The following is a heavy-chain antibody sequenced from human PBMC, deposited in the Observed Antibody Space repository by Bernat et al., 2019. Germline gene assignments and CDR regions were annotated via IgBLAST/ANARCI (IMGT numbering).Heavy chain of an antibody. V-gene: IGHV3-15*01. D-gene: IGHD2-15*01. CDR2: IKSKTDGGTT. CDR3: TTRIVVVGAEGFDY. J-gene: IGHJ4*02. CDR1: GFTFSNAW. Sequence: EVQLVESGGGLVKPGGSLRLSCAASGFTFSNAWMSWVRQAPGKGLEWVGRIKSKTDGGTTDYAAPVKGRFTISRDDSKNTLYLQMNSLKTEDTAVYYCTTRIVVVGAEGFDYWGQGTLVTVSS.